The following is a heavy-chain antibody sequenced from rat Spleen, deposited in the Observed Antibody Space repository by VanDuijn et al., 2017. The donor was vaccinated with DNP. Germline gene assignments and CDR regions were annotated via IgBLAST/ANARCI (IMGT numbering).Heavy chain of an antibody. D-gene: IGHD5-1*01. CDR1: GYSITNNFR. J-gene: IGHJ2*01. CDR2: INNAGNT. Sequence: EVQLQESGPGLVKPSQSLSLTCSVTGYSITNNFRWTWIRKFPRDKLEWVGYINNAGNTNYNPSLRSRISITRDTSKNQFFLQLNSITTEDTATYYCAIQLGVFDYWGQGVMVTVSS. CDR3: AIQLGVFDY. V-gene: IGHV3-3*01.